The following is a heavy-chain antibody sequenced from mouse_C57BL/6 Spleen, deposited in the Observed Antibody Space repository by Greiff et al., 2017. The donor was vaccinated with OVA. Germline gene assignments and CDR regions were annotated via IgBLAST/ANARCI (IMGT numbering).Heavy chain of an antibody. V-gene: IGHV1-69*01. D-gene: IGHD2-5*01. CDR3: ARNSNYAMDY. CDR1: GYTFTSYW. Sequence: QVQLQQPGAELVMPGASVKLSCKASGYTFTSYWMHWVKQRPGQGLEWIGEIDPSDSYTNYNQKFKGKSTLTVDKSSSTAYMQLSSLTSEDSAVYYCARNSNYAMDYWGQGTSVTVSS. J-gene: IGHJ4*01. CDR2: IDPSDSYT.